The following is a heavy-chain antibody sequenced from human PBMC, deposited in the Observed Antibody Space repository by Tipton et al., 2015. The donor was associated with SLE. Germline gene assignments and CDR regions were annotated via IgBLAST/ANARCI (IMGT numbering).Heavy chain of an antibody. CDR1: GGTFSSYA. V-gene: IGHV1-2*06. CDR3: ARDTFRITFERVYDY. D-gene: IGHD3-16*01. Sequence: QSGAEVKKPGSSVKVSCKASGGTFSSYAISWVQQAPGQGLEWMGRINPNSGGTNYAQKFQGRVTMTRDTSISTAYMELSSLRSEDTAVYYCARDTFRITFERVYDYWGQGTLVTVSS. J-gene: IGHJ4*02. CDR2: INPNSGGT.